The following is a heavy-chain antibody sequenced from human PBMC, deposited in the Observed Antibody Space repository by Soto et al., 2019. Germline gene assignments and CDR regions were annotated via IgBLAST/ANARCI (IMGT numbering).Heavy chain of an antibody. V-gene: IGHV4-34*01. CDR3: ARMALLGYCTNGVCYHAGYYYYYMDV. D-gene: IGHD2-8*01. Sequence: SETLSLTCAVYGGSFSGYYWSWIRQPPGKGLEWIGEINHSGSTNYNPSLKSRVTISVDTSKNQFSLKLSSVTAADTAVYYCARMALLGYCTNGVCYHAGYYYYYMDVWGKGTTVTVSS. CDR2: INHSGST. CDR1: GGSFSGYY. J-gene: IGHJ6*03.